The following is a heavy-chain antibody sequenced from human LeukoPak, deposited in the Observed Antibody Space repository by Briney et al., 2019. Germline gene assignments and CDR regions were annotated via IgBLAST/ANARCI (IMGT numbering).Heavy chain of an antibody. CDR2: ISNDGGGT. D-gene: IGHD6-13*01. Sequence: GGSLRLSCAASGFTFSSYSMNWVRQAPGKGLEWVSAISNDGGGTTYADSVKGRFTISRDKSKNTLYLQMNSLRAEDTAAYYCAKDWAIAAPFYYFDYWGQGTLVTVSS. CDR1: GFTFSSYS. V-gene: IGHV3-23*01. J-gene: IGHJ4*02. CDR3: AKDWAIAAPFYYFDY.